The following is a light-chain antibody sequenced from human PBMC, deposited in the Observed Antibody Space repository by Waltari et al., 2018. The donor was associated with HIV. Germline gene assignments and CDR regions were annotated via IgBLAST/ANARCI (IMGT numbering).Light chain of an antibody. J-gene: IGLJ2*01. CDR1: ALPKQY. CDR3: QSADITNIWV. Sequence: SSDLTQPPSMSLSPGQTARITCSGDALPKQYVYWYQQKPGQAPVLIISSDNERPSGVPDRFSGSRSGTTATATLTISGVQTEDEADYYCQSADITNIWVFGGGTKLTVL. CDR2: SDN. V-gene: IGLV3-25*03.